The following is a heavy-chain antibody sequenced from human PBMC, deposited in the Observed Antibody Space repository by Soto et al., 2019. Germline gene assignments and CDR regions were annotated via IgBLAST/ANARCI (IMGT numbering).Heavy chain of an antibody. D-gene: IGHD3-3*01. V-gene: IGHV1-46*01. CDR2: INPSGGST. CDR3: ASVLRFLEWSSYYYYGMDV. J-gene: IGHJ6*02. Sequence: ASGKVWCKASGYTFTSYDMHWVRQAPGQGLEWMGIINPSGGSTSYAQKFQGRVTMTRDTSTSTVYMELSSLRSEDTAVYYCASVLRFLEWSSYYYYGMDVWGQG. CDR1: GYTFTSYD.